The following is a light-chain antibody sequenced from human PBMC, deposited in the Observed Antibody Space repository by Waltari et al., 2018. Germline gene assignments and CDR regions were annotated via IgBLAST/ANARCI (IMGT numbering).Light chain of an antibody. CDR1: QSFISS. CDR2: RAS. V-gene: IGKV3-15*01. Sequence: EIVMTQSPATLSVSPGERVTLPCRASQSFISSLAWYQQKPGQAPKVLIYRASTRATGIPARFSGSGSGTEFTLTISSLQSEDFAVYYCQQYIDWPLTFGGGTKVEIK. CDR3: QQYIDWPLT. J-gene: IGKJ4*01.